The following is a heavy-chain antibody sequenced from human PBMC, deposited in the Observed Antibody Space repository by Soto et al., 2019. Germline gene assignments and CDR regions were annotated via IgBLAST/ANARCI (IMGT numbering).Heavy chain of an antibody. V-gene: IGHV4-61*01. CDR1: GGSVSSNNYC. CDR3: ARDSCSGGSCYSDY. D-gene: IGHD2-15*01. J-gene: IGHJ4*02. Sequence: EILSLSCTASGGSVSSNNYCLSWMRQPPAKGLEWIGYISYSGSNNYNPSLKSRVTISVDTSKNQISLKLTSVTAADTAVYYCARDSCSGGSCYSDYWGQGTLVTVSS. CDR2: ISYSGSN.